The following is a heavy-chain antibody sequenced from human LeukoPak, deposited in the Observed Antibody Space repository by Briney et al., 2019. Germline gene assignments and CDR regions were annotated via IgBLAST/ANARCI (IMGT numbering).Heavy chain of an antibody. D-gene: IGHD5-18*01. CDR1: GFTFSSYG. V-gene: IGHV3-33*01. J-gene: IGHJ6*02. CDR2: IWYDGSNK. Sequence: PGGSLRLSCAASGFTFSSYGMHWVRQAPGKGLEWVAVIWYDGSNKYYADSVKGRFTISRDNSKNTLYLQMNSLRDEDTAVYYCARDRDTAMVTPNYYYYGMDVWGQGTTVTVSS. CDR3: ARDRDTAMVTPNYYYYGMDV.